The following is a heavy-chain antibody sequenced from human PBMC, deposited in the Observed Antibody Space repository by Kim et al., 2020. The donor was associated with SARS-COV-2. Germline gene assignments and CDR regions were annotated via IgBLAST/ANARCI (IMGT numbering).Heavy chain of an antibody. CDR2: IWYDGSNK. V-gene: IGHV3-33*01. CDR3: ARVAGELRYFDWFPQQDDAFDI. CDR1: GFTFSSYG. J-gene: IGHJ3*02. D-gene: IGHD3-9*01. Sequence: GGSLRLSCAASGFTFSSYGMHWVRQAPGKGLEWVAVIWYDGSNKYYADSVKGRFTISRDNSKNTLYLQMNSLRAEDTAVYYCARVAGELRYFDWFPQQDDAFDIWGQGTMVTVSS.